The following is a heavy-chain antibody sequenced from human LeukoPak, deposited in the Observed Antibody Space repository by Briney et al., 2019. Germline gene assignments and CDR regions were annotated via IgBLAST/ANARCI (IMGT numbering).Heavy chain of an antibody. Sequence: SETLSLTCTVSGGSISSYYWSWIRQPPGKGLEWIGYIYYSGSTNYNPSLKSRVTISVDTSKNQFSLKLSSVTAADTAVYYCARGGSGESHYYYYGMDVWGQGTTGTVSS. CDR2: IYYSGST. J-gene: IGHJ6*02. CDR1: GGSISSYY. V-gene: IGHV4-59*01. D-gene: IGHD4-17*01. CDR3: ARGGSGESHYYYYGMDV.